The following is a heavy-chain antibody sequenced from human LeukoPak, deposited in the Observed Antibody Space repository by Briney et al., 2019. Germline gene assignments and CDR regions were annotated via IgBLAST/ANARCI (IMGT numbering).Heavy chain of an antibody. CDR3: AREVSLWFGDLPHRGPGFDALDI. CDR2: IVPLFGTT. V-gene: IGHV1-69*13. Sequence: GASVKVSCKTAGGTFTSYSITWVRQAPGQGLEWMGGIVPLFGTTNYAQRFQGRVSITADDSTSTASMELYGLSSEDTAVYYCAREVSLWFGDLPHRGPGFDALDIWGQGTMVIVSS. D-gene: IGHD3-10*01. CDR1: GGTFTSYS. J-gene: IGHJ3*02.